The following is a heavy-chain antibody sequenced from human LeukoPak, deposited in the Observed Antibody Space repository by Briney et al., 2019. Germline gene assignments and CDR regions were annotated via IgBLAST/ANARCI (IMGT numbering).Heavy chain of an antibody. D-gene: IGHD5-24*01. CDR1: GFTFSTYG. CDR3: AKEPISKSMRYYFDY. CDR2: IWYDGSNK. J-gene: IGHJ4*02. Sequence: PGGSLRLSCAASGFTFSTYGMHWVRRAPGKGLEWVAVIWYDGSNKYYADSVKGRFTISRDNSKNTLCLQMNSLRAEDTAVYYCAKEPISKSMRYYFDYWGQGTLVTVSS. V-gene: IGHV3-33*06.